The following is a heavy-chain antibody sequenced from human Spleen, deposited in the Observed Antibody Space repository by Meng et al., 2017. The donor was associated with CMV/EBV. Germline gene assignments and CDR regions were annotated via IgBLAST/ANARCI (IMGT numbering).Heavy chain of an antibody. CDR2: IYYSGST. V-gene: IGHV4-31*03. D-gene: IGHD3-22*01. CDR3: ASCYYDSSGYYQFDY. J-gene: IGHJ4*02. Sequence: SETLSLTCTVSGGSISSGGYYWSWIRQHPGKGLEWIGYIYYSGSTYYNPSLKSRVTISVDTSKNQFSLKLSSVTAADTAVYYCASCYYDSSGYYQFDYWGQGTLVTVSS. CDR1: GGSISSGGYY.